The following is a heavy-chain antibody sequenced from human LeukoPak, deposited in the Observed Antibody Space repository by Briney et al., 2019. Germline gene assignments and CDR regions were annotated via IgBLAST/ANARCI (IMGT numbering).Heavy chain of an antibody. D-gene: IGHD5-12*01. CDR3: ARVLSSGYDLFY. J-gene: IGHJ4*02. Sequence: ASVKVSCKASGYTFTGYYMHWVRQAPGQGLEWMGRTNPNSGGTNYAQKFQGRVTMTRDTSISTAYMELSRLRSDDTAVYYCARVLSSGYDLFYWGQGTLVTVSS. CDR1: GYTFTGYY. V-gene: IGHV1-2*06. CDR2: TNPNSGGT.